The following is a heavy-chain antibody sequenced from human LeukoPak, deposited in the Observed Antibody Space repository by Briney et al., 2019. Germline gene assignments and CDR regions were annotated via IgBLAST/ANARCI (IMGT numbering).Heavy chain of an antibody. CDR3: GKGGAVSSKSITMIRGTRRYYYYMDV. J-gene: IGHJ6*03. Sequence: GGSLRLSCAASGFTFSSYAMSWVRQAPGKGLEWVSIISDSDGTTYYADSVKGRFTISRDNSKNTLYLRMKSLRAEDTAVYYCGKGGAVSSKSITMIRGTRRYYYYMDVWGEGTTVTISS. CDR2: ISDSDGTT. CDR1: GFTFSSYA. V-gene: IGHV3-23*01. D-gene: IGHD3-10*01.